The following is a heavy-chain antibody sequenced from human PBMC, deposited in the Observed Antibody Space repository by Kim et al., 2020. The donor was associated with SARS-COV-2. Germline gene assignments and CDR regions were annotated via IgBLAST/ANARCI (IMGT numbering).Heavy chain of an antibody. Sequence: GGSLRLSCAASGFTFDDYAMHWVRQAPGKGLEWVSGISWNGGSIGYADSVKGRITISRDNAKNSLYLQMNSLRAEDTALYYCAKVADYGVYYFDYWGQGTLVTVSS. D-gene: IGHD4-17*01. CDR2: ISWNGGSI. CDR1: GFTFDDYA. CDR3: AKVADYGVYYFDY. V-gene: IGHV3-9*01. J-gene: IGHJ4*02.